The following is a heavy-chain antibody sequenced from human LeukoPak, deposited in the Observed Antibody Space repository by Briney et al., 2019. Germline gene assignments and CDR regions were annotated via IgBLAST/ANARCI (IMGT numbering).Heavy chain of an antibody. Sequence: SETLSLTCAVYGGSFSGYYWSWIRQPPGKGLEWIREINHSGSTNYNPSLKSRVTISVDTSKNQFSLKLSSVTAADTAVYYCARGVGAFNNWFDPWGQGTLVTVSS. V-gene: IGHV4-34*01. CDR2: INHSGST. D-gene: IGHD1-26*01. CDR1: GGSFSGYY. J-gene: IGHJ5*02. CDR3: ARGVGAFNNWFDP.